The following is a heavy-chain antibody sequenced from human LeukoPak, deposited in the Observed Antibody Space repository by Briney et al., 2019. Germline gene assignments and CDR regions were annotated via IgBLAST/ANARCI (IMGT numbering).Heavy chain of an antibody. D-gene: IGHD2-2*01. Sequence: SETLSLTCTVSGGSISSYYWSWIRQPPGKGLEWIGYIYYSGSTNYNPSLKSRVTISVDTSKNQFSLKLSSVTAADTAVYYCARGSLLGYCSSTSCYRRPLDYWGQGTLVTVSS. CDR2: IYYSGST. V-gene: IGHV4-59*01. CDR3: ARGSLLGYCSSTSCYRRPLDY. J-gene: IGHJ4*02. CDR1: GGSISSYY.